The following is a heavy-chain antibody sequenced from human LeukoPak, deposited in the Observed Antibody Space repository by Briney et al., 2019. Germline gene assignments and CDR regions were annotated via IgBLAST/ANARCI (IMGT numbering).Heavy chain of an antibody. CDR1: GFIFSNYW. V-gene: IGHV3-7*04. Sequence: GGSLRLSCSASGFIFSNYWMTWVRQAPGKGLEWVANIKQDGSEKYYVDSVKGRFTISRDNAKKSLYLQMNSLRAEDTAVYFCARDMIILQSWGQGTLVTVST. CDR3: ARDMIILQS. J-gene: IGHJ5*02. CDR2: IKQDGSEK. D-gene: IGHD3-16*01.